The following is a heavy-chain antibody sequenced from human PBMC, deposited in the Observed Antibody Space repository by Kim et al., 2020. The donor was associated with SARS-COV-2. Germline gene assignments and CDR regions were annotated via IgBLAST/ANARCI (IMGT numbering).Heavy chain of an antibody. D-gene: IGHD6-19*01. V-gene: IGHV1-18*01. CDR3: ARFWYSSGENWFDP. CDR1: GYTFTSYG. Sequence: ASVKVSCKASGYTFTSYGISWVRQAPGQGVEWMGWISAYNGNTNYAQKLQGRVTMTTDTSTSTAYMELRSLRSDDTAVYYCARFWYSSGENWFDPWGQGTLVTVSS. J-gene: IGHJ5*02. CDR2: ISAYNGNT.